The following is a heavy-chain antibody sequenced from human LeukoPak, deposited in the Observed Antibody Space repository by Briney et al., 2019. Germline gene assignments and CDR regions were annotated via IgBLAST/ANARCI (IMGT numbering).Heavy chain of an antibody. CDR1: GFTFSSYA. CDR2: ISYDGSNK. V-gene: IGHV3-30-3*01. J-gene: IGHJ6*02. CDR3: ARERWLLDYYYGMDV. D-gene: IGHD3-22*01. Sequence: GGSLRLSCAASGFTFSSYAMHWVRQAPGKGLEWVAVISYDGSNKYYADSVKGRFTISRDNSKNTLYLQMNSLRAEDTAVYYCARERWLLDYYYGMDVWGQGTTVTVSS.